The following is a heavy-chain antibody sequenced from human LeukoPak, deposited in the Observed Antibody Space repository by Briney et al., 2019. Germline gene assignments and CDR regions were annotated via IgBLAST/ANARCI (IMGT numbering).Heavy chain of an antibody. CDR1: GVTFSNAW. Sequence: GGSLRLSCAASGVTFSNAWMSWVRQAPGKGLEWVGRIKSKTDGGTTDYAAPVKGRFTISRDDSKNTLYLQMNSLKTEDTAVYYCTTDSLRGYAGDAFDIWGQGTMVTVSS. V-gene: IGHV3-15*01. D-gene: IGHD5-12*01. CDR3: TTDSLRGYAGDAFDI. J-gene: IGHJ3*02. CDR2: IKSKTDGGTT.